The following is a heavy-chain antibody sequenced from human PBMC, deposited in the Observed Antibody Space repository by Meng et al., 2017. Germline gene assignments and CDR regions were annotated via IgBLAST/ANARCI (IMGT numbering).Heavy chain of an antibody. D-gene: IGHD3-10*01. CDR3: ARDWGWFGELYAFDI. V-gene: IGHV1-2*02. J-gene: IGHJ3*02. CDR2: INPNDGGT. Sequence: ASVKVSCKASGYTFTCYYMHWVRQAPGQGLEWMGWINPNDGGTNYAQKFQGRVTMTRDTSISTAYMELSRLRSDDTAVYYCARDWGWFGELYAFDIWGQGTMVTVSS. CDR1: GYTFTCYY.